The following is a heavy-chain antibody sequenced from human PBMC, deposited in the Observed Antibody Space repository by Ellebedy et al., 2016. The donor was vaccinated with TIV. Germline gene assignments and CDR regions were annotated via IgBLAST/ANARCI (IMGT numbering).Heavy chain of an antibody. Sequence: AASVKVSCKASGGTFSSYAISWVRQAPGQGLEWMGRIIPILGGANYAQKFQGRVTMTTDTSTSTAYMELRSLRSDDTAVYYCARSGEKMAQWLVMGGYWGQGTLVTVSA. CDR1: GGTFSSYA. V-gene: IGHV1-69*04. D-gene: IGHD6-19*01. CDR3: ARSGEKMAQWLVMGGY. CDR2: IIPILGGA. J-gene: IGHJ4*02.